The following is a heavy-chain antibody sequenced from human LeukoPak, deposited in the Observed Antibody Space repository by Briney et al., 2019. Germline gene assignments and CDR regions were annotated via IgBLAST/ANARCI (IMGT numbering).Heavy chain of an antibody. D-gene: IGHD4-23*01. CDR1: GGTFSSYA. CDR3: ARGGNSRPFWFDP. Sequence: GASVKVSCKASGGTFSSYAISWVRQAPGQGLEWMGGIIPIFGTANYAQKFQGRVTITADKSTSTAFMELSSLRSEDTAVYYCARGGNSRPFWFDPWGQGTLVTVSS. CDR2: IIPIFGTA. V-gene: IGHV1-69*06. J-gene: IGHJ5*02.